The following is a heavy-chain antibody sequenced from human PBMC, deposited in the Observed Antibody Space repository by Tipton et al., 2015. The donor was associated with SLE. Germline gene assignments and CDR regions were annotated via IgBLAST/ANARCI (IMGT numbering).Heavy chain of an antibody. CDR1: GGSMSSSSYY. J-gene: IGHJ6*03. CDR2: VYYTGNT. V-gene: IGHV4-39*07. Sequence: TLSLTCTVSGGSMSSSSYYWGWIRQPPGKGLEWVGTVYYTGNTFYNPSLKSRVTISVDTSKNQVSLKLTSVTAADTAVYFCARVVNTYYFYMDVWGKGTTVTVSS. D-gene: IGHD6-6*01. CDR3: ARVVNTYYFYMDV.